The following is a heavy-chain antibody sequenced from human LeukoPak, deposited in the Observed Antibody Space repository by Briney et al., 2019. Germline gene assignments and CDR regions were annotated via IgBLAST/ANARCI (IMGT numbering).Heavy chain of an antibody. CDR2: INHSGST. Sequence: SETLSLTCAVYGGSFSGYYWSWIRQPPGKGLEWIGEINHSGSTNYNPSLKSRVTISVDTSKNQFSLKLSSVTAADTAVYYCARGGLDYYGSGSYRSFWFDPWGQGTLVTVSS. V-gene: IGHV4-34*01. CDR1: GGSFSGYY. J-gene: IGHJ5*02. D-gene: IGHD3-10*01. CDR3: ARGGLDYYGSGSYRSFWFDP.